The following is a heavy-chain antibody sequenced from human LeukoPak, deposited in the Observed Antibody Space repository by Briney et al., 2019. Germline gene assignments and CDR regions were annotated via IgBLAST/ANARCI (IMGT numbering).Heavy chain of an antibody. D-gene: IGHD4-23*01. Sequence: SQTLSLTCTVSGGSISSGSYYWSWIRPPAGKGLEWIGRIYTSGSTYYNPSLKSRVTISVDTSKNQSPLKLSSVTAADTAVYYWARARLRWPHRDAFDIWGQGTMVTVSS. V-gene: IGHV4-61*02. CDR2: IYTSGST. J-gene: IGHJ3*02. CDR3: ARARLRWPHRDAFDI. CDR1: GGSISSGSYY.